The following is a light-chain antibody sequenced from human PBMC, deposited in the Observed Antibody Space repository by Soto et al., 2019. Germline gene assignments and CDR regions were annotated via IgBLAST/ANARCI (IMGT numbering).Light chain of an antibody. CDR3: QKYNSAPLT. V-gene: IGKV1-27*01. CDR2: AAS. J-gene: IGKJ4*01. CDR1: QSISNY. Sequence: IHMCMSPSSQCGVEGDRVAITFRPSQSISNYLAWYQQKPGKVPNLLIYAASTLQSGVPSRFSCSGSGTHFTLTMCSLQPEDVATYYCQKYNSAPLTIRGGTKVDIK.